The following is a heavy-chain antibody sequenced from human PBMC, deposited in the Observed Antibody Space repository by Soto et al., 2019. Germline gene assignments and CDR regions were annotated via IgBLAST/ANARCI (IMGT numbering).Heavy chain of an antibody. CDR1: GGSISSGDYY. Sequence: SETLSLTCTVSGGSISSGDYYWSWIRQPPGKGLEWIGYIYYSGSTYYNPSLKSRVTISVDTSKNQFSLKLSSVTAADTAVYYCARAHDYGDAFDYWGQGTLVTVSS. CDR3: ARAHDYGDAFDY. J-gene: IGHJ4*02. CDR2: IYYSGST. D-gene: IGHD4-17*01. V-gene: IGHV4-30-4*01.